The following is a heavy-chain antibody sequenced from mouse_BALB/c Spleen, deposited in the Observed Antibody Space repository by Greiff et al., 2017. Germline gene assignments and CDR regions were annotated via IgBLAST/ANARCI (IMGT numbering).Heavy chain of an antibody. CDR1: GFTFSSYT. CDR2: ISNGGGST. CDR3: ARHELLWSDYYAMDY. Sequence: EVMLVESGGGLVQPGGSLKLSCAASGFTFSSYTMSWVRQTPEKRLEWVAYISNGGGSTYYPDTVKGRFTISRDNAKNTLYLQMSSLKSEDTAMYYCARHELLWSDYYAMDYWGQGTSVTVSS. D-gene: IGHD2-1*01. V-gene: IGHV5-12-2*01. J-gene: IGHJ4*01.